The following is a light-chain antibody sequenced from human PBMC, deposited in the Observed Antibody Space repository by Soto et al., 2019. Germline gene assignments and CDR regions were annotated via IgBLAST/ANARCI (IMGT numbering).Light chain of an antibody. CDR3: QSYDTSLSGVI. CDR1: SSNIGAGYD. Sequence: QSVLTQTPSVSGALGQKITMSCTGSSSNIGAGYDVHWYQQFPGAAPRLLIYADNNWPSGVPDRFSASKSGTSASLAITGLQGEDEANYYCQSYDTSLSGVIFGAGTKLTVL. J-gene: IGLJ2*01. CDR2: ADN. V-gene: IGLV1-40*01.